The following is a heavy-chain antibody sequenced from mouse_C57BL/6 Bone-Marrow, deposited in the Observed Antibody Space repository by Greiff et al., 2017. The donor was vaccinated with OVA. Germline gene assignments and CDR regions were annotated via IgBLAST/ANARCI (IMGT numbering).Heavy chain of an antibody. CDR3: TSRGPWYFDV. CDR1: GYTFTDYY. CDR2: IYLGSGNT. V-gene: IGHV1-76*01. Sequence: VQLQQSGAELVRPGASVKLSCKASGYTFTDYYINWVKQRPGQGLEWIAMIYLGSGNTYYNEKFKGKATLTAEKSSSTAYMKLSSLTSENSADYFCTSRGPWYFDVWGTGTTVTVSS. J-gene: IGHJ1*03.